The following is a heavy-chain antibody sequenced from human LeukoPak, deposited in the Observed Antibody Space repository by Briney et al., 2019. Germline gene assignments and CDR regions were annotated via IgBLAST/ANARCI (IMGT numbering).Heavy chain of an antibody. CDR3: ARPKGGFGAFDI. Sequence: ASVKVSCKASGGTFSSYAISWVRQAPGQGLEWMGGIIPIFGTANYAQKFQGRVTITTDESTSTAYMELSSLRSEDTAVYYCARPKGGFGAFDIWGQGTMVTVSS. J-gene: IGHJ3*02. D-gene: IGHD3-10*01. CDR2: IIPIFGTA. CDR1: GGTFSSYA. V-gene: IGHV1-69*05.